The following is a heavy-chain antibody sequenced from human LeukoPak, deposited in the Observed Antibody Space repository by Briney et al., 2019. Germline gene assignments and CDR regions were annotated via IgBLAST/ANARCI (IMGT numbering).Heavy chain of an antibody. CDR1: GFTFSSYW. Sequence: PGGSLRLSCAASGFTFSSYWMSWVRQAPGKGLEWVANIKQDGSEKYYVDSVKGRFTISRDNAKNSLYLQMNSLRAEDTAVYYCARDDGALYFYYGMDVWGQGTTVTVSS. CDR2: IKQDGSEK. CDR3: ARDDGALYFYYGMDV. J-gene: IGHJ6*02. V-gene: IGHV3-7*01.